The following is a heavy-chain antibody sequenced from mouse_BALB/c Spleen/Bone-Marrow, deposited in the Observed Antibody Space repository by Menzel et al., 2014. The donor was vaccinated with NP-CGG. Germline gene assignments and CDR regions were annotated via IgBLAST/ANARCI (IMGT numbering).Heavy chain of an antibody. J-gene: IGHJ4*01. CDR1: GFNIKDTY. V-gene: IGHV14-3*02. Sequence: EVMLVESGAELVKPGASVKLSCTASGFNIKDTYMHWVKQWPEQGLEWIGRIDPANGNTKYDPKFQGKATITADTSSNTAYLQLSRLTSEDTAVYYCARVKRWSYAMDYWGQGTSVTVSS. D-gene: IGHD2-3*01. CDR2: IDPANGNT. CDR3: ARVKRWSYAMDY.